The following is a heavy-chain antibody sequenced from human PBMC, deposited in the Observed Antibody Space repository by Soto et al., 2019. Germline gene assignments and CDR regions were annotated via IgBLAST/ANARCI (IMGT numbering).Heavy chain of an antibody. CDR3: AIEGSGEQRPKRLDC. CDR1: GFTLRNHV. Sequence: GGSLRVSCAASGFTLRNHVMSWVRQAPGKGLEWVSGISGSGGSTYYADSVKGRFNISRDNSKNTLYLQMSSLRAEDTAVYYCAIEGSGEQRPKRLDCSSLGTRVT. CDR2: ISGSGGST. J-gene: IGHJ4*02. D-gene: IGHD6-25*01. V-gene: IGHV3-23*01.